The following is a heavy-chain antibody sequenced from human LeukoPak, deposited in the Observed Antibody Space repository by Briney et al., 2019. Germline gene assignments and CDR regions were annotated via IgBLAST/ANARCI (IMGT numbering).Heavy chain of an antibody. CDR3: AKDIRSGQLERLGYGMDV. CDR2: ISWNSGSI. Sequence: GGSLRLSCAASGFTFDDYAMHWVRQAPGKGLEWVSGISWNSGSIGYADSVKGRFTISRDNAKNSLYLQMNSLRAEDTALYYCAKDIRSGQLERLGYGMDVWGQGTTVTVSS. J-gene: IGHJ6*02. CDR1: GFTFDDYA. V-gene: IGHV3-9*01. D-gene: IGHD1-1*01.